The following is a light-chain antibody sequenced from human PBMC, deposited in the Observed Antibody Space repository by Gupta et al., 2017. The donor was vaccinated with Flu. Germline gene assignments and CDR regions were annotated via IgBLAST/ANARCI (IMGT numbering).Light chain of an antibody. CDR1: SSDVGGYVF. CDR2: EVN. CDR3: SSFTTSSTVV. Sequence: QSALTQPASVSGSPGQSLTISCTGTSSDVGGYVFVSWYQQHPGKAPKLMIYEVNNRPSGVSNRFSGSKSGNAASLTISGLQAEDEADYYCSSFTTSSTVVFGGGTKLTVL. J-gene: IGLJ2*01. V-gene: IGLV2-14*01.